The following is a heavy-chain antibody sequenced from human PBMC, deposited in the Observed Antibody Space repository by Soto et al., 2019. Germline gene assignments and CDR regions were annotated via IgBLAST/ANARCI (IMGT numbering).Heavy chain of an antibody. V-gene: IGHV3-15*07. CDR2: IKSKSDGGTT. CDR1: DFSFNKAW. CDR3: VTVTRLQDIDY. J-gene: IGHJ4*02. D-gene: IGHD3-16*01. Sequence: PGGSLRLSCTASDFSFNKAWMTWVRQAPGKGLEWVGRIKSKSDGGTTDYAAPVKGRFTISRDDSKNTLYLQMNSLKTEDTAVYYCVTVTRLQDIDYWGQGTLVTVSS.